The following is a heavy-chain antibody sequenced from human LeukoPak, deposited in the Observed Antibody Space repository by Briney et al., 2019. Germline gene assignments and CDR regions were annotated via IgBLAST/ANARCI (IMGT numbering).Heavy chain of an antibody. CDR1: GYSFTNYW. D-gene: IGHD2-2*01. CDR3: ARHFSSAWFGY. CDR2: INPADSYI. Sequence: GESLKTSCQGSGYSFTNYWIGWVRQKPGKGLEWLGNINPADSYITHSPSFQGQVTFSADKSINTAYLHLTTLEASDTAMYYCARHFSSAWFGYWGQGTLVTVSS. V-gene: IGHV5-51*01. J-gene: IGHJ4*02.